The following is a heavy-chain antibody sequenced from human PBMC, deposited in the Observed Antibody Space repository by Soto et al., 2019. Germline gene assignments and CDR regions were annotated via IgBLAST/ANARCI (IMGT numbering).Heavy chain of an antibody. CDR3: TKGANTNHDYYYYMDV. J-gene: IGHJ6*03. Sequence: EVQLLESGGGLVQSGGSLRLSCAASGFTFDSYGMTGVRQAPGKGLEWVSVISGTGGSTKYADSVEGRFTISRDTPKNTLYMQMNSLRAEDTAAYYCTKGANTNHDYYYYMDVWGKRTTVTVSS. D-gene: IGHD2-15*01. CDR2: ISGTGGST. CDR1: GFTFDSYG. V-gene: IGHV3-23*01.